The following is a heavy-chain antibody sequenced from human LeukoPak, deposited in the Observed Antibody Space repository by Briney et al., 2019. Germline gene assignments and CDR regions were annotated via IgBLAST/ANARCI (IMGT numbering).Heavy chain of an antibody. CDR2: ISAYNGNT. J-gene: IGHJ3*02. CDR1: GYSLITYG. V-gene: IGHV1-18*01. D-gene: IGHD3-9*01. Sequence: GASVRVSCKAAGYSLITYGISWVRQAAGQGREWMGWISAYNGNTNYEQKLQGRVTVTTDTSTNTAYMELRSLRSDDTAVYYCARERKSSYDTLTGYYKSDAFDIWGQGTMVTVSS. CDR3: ARERKSSYDTLTGYYKSDAFDI.